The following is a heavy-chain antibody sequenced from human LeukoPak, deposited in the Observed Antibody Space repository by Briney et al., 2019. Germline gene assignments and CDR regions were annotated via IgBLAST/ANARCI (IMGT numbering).Heavy chain of an antibody. D-gene: IGHD4/OR15-4a*01. J-gene: IGHJ4*02. CDR2: ISASGNII. Sequence: PGGSLRLSCVASGFPLRDYYVSWVRQAQGQGLEWLSFISASGNIIHYEDSVKGRFTISRDDAKNSVFLQMDSLRTEDTALYYCARHMVITPFDSWGQGTLVTVSS. CDR3: ARHMVITPFDS. V-gene: IGHV3-11*01. CDR1: GFPLRDYY.